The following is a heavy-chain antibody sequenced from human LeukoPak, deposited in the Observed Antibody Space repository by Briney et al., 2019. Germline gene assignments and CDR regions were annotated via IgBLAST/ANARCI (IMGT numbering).Heavy chain of an antibody. CDR1: GGSISSYY. V-gene: IGHV4-4*07. D-gene: IGHD2-2*01. CDR2: IYTSGST. Sequence: SETLSLTCTVFGGSISSYYWSWIRQPAGKGLEWIGRIYTSGSTNYNPSLKSRVTISVDTSKNQFSLKLSSVTAADTAVYYCARGTYCSSTSCSGRDAFDIWGQGTMVTVSS. J-gene: IGHJ3*02. CDR3: ARGTYCSSTSCSGRDAFDI.